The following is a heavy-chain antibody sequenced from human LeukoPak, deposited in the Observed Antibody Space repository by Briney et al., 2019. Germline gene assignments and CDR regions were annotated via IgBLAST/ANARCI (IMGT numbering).Heavy chain of an antibody. CDR1: GFTFSINN. J-gene: IGHJ4*02. CDR3: AKDFRWSFDY. Sequence: GGSLGLSCAASGFTFSINNMHWVRQAPGKGLEWVAFVENNGNEKYADSVRGRFTVSRDNSRNTLYLQMNSLRNEDTAVYYCAKDFRWSFDYWGQGSLVTVSS. CDR2: VENNGNE. D-gene: IGHD3-3*01. V-gene: IGHV3-30*02.